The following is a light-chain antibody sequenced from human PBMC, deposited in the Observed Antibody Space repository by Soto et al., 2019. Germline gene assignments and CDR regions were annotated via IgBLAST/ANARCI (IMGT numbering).Light chain of an antibody. V-gene: IGKV1-5*03. CDR3: QHYNSYSEA. J-gene: IGKJ1*01. CDR2: KAS. CDR1: QTISSW. Sequence: DIQMTQSPSTLSGSVGDRVTITCRASQTISSWLAWYQQKPGKAPKLLIYKASTLKSGVPSRFSGSGSGTEFNLTISSLQPDDFATYYCQHYNSYSEAFGHGTKVELK.